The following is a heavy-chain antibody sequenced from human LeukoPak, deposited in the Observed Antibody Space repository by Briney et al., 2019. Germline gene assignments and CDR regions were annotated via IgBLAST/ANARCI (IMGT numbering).Heavy chain of an antibody. CDR1: GFPFSSCG. Sequence: PGGPLSLSCAAAGFPFSSCGRHWVRLAPRKVRGGVAVISYDGSNKYYADSVTCRFTNSRDNSKNTLYLQMDSLRAEDTAVYYCAKDGGSSGFDYWGQGTLVTVSS. CDR3: AKDGGSSGFDY. CDR2: ISYDGSNK. V-gene: IGHV3-30*18. D-gene: IGHD6-6*01. J-gene: IGHJ4*02.